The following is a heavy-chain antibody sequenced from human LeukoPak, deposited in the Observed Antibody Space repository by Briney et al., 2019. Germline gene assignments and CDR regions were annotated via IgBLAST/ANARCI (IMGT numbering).Heavy chain of an antibody. CDR1: GFTFDDYA. D-gene: IGHD4/OR15-4a*01. CDR3: TSHDYPLFDY. CDR2: ISWNSDTR. V-gene: IGHV3-9*01. J-gene: IGHJ4*02. Sequence: PGGSLRLSCAVSGFTFDDYAMHWVRHVPGKGLEWVAGISWNSDTRGYVDSVKGRFTISRDNARNSLYLQMNSLKTEDTAVYYCTSHDYPLFDYWGQGTLVTVSS.